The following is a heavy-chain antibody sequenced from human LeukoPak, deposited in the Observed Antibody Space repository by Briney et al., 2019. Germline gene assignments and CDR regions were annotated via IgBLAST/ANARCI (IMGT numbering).Heavy chain of an antibody. V-gene: IGHV3-21*01. Sequence: GGSLRLSCAASGFTFSTYSMNWVRQAPGKGLEWVSSVSGSSSYTFYADSVRGRFTISRDNAKNSLYQQMNSLRAEDTAVYYCARGTTGGYSPSHWGQGTLVTVSS. CDR2: VSGSSSYT. D-gene: IGHD5-12*01. CDR3: ARGTTGGYSPSH. J-gene: IGHJ4*02. CDR1: GFTFSTYS.